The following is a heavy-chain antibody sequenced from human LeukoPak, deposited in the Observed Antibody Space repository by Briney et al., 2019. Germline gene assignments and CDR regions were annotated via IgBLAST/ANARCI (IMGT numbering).Heavy chain of an antibody. CDR1: GFTFSSYS. Sequence: PGGSLRLSCAASGFTFSSYSMNWVRQAPGKGLEWVSSISSSSSYIYYADSVKGRFTISRGNAKNSLYLQMNSLRAEDTAVYYCARDRGDFWSGYDYWGQGTLVTVSS. CDR3: ARDRGDFWSGYDY. V-gene: IGHV3-21*01. D-gene: IGHD3-3*01. J-gene: IGHJ4*02. CDR2: ISSSSSYI.